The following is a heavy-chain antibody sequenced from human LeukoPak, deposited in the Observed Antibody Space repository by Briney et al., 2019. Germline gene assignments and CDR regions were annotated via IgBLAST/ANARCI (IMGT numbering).Heavy chain of an antibody. CDR1: GGTFSSYA. D-gene: IGHD1-26*01. V-gene: IGHV1-69*13. CDR2: IIPIFGTA. J-gene: IGHJ4*02. Sequence: GASVKVSCKASGGTFSSYAISWVRQAPGQGLEWMGGIIPIFGTANYAQKFQGRVTITADESTSTAYMELSSLRSEDTAVYYCAKPSGSYSGFDYWGQGTLVTVSS. CDR3: AKPSGSYSGFDY.